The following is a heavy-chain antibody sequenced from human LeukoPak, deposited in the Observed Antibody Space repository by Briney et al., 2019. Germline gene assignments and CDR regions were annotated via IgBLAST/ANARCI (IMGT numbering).Heavy chain of an antibody. J-gene: IGHJ4*02. V-gene: IGHV3-48*03. CDR2: ISSSGSTI. D-gene: IGHD1-26*01. CDR1: GFTFSSYE. Sequence: GGSLRLSCAASGFTFSSYEMNWVRQAPGKGLEWVSYISSSGSTIYYADSVKGRFTISRDNSKNTLYLQMNSLRAEDTAVYYCANQIVRSGSYYSRDFDYWGQGTLVTVSS. CDR3: ANQIVRSGSYYSRDFDY.